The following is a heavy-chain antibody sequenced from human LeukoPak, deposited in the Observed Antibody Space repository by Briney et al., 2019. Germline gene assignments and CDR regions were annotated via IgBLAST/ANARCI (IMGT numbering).Heavy chain of an antibody. J-gene: IGHJ6*03. V-gene: IGHV1-69*01. D-gene: IGHD3-10*01. CDR2: IIPIFGTA. CDR1: GGTFSSYA. CDR3: ARDLRGYYYYMDV. Sequence: ASVKVSCKASGGTFSSYAISWVRQAPGQGLEWMGGIIPIFGTANYARKFQGRVTITADESTSTAYMELSSLRSEDTAVYYCARDLRGYYYYMDVWGKGTTVTVSS.